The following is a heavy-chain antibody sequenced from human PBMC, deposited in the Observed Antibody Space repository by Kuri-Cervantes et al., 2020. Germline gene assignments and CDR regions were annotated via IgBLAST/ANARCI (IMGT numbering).Heavy chain of an antibody. CDR2: ISPKTGGT. D-gene: IGHD2-15*01. V-gene: IGHV1-2*02. J-gene: IGHJ3*02. CDR3: ARAGYCSGGSCHAFDI. CDR1: GYSFSDYY. Sequence: ASVKVSCKASGYSFSDYYVHWVRQAPGQGLEWMGWISPKTGGTNYAQKLQGRVTMTTDTSTSTAYMELRSLRSDDTAVYYCARAGYCSGGSCHAFDIWGQGTMVTVSS.